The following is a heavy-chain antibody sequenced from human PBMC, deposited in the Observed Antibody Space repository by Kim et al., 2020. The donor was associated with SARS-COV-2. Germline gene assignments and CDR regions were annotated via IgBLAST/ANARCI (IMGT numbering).Heavy chain of an antibody. J-gene: IGHJ6*03. V-gene: IGHV4-4*07. D-gene: IGHD3-3*01. Sequence: PSPKSRVPMSVDTSKNQFSLKLSSVTAADTAVYYCARDEWLLSDYYYMDVWGKGTTVTVSS. CDR3: ARDEWLLSDYYYMDV.